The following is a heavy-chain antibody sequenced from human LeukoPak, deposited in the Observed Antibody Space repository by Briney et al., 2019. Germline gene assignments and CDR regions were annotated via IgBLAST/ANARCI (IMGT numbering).Heavy chain of an antibody. CDR3: ARDKGSLYYDFWSGALDY. Sequence: ASVKVSCKASGGTFSNYVISWVRQAPGQGLEWMGGIIPIFGTANYAQKFQGRVTITTDESTSTAYMELSSLRSEDTAVYYCARDKGSLYYDFWSGALDYWGQGALVTVSS. CDR2: IIPIFGTA. J-gene: IGHJ4*02. CDR1: GGTFSNYV. V-gene: IGHV1-69*05. D-gene: IGHD3-3*01.